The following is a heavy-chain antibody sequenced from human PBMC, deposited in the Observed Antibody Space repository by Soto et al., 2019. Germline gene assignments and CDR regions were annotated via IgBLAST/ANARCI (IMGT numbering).Heavy chain of an antibody. CDR2: INPSGGST. CDR1: GYTFTSYY. V-gene: IGHV1-46*01. CDR3: AREPPRIAAAGTPYFDY. D-gene: IGHD6-13*01. Sequence: ASVKVSCKASGYTFTSYYMHWVRRAPGQGLEWMGIINPSGGSTIYAQKFQGRVTMTRDTSTSTVYMELSSLRSEDTAVYYCAREPPRIAAAGTPYFDYWGQGTLVTVSS. J-gene: IGHJ4*02.